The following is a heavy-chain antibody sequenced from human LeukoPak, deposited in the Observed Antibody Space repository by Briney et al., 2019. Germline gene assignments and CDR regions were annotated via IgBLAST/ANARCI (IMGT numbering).Heavy chain of an antibody. CDR3: ANSFSRGDAFDI. CDR1: GYSFTSYW. CDR2: IYPGGSDT. V-gene: IGHV5-51*01. Sequence: GESLKISCKGSGYSFTSYWIGWVRQMAGKGLGWMGIIYPGGSDTRYSPSFQGQVTISADKSISPAYLPSISLKCSDTAMYYCANSFSRGDAFDISGQGTMVTVSS. D-gene: IGHD1-26*01. J-gene: IGHJ3*02.